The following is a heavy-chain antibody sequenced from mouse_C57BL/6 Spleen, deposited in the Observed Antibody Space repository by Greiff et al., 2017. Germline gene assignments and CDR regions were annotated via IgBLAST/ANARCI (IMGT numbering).Heavy chain of an antibody. CDR1: GFTFSSYS. V-gene: IGHV5-9-1*02. CDR3: TRCHYDYCSSLYAMDY. Sequence: EVQLVESGAGLVKPGGSLKISCAASGFTFSSYSMSWVRQTPEKGLEWVGYISSGGDYIYYADTVKGRFTISRDNARNTLYLQLSSLTSEDTAMYYCTRCHYDYCSSLYAMDYWGQGTSVTVSA. J-gene: IGHJ4*01. D-gene: IGHD1-1*01. CDR2: ISSGGDYI.